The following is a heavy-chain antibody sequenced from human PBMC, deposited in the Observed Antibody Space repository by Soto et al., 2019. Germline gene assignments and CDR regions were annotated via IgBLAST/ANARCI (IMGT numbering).Heavy chain of an antibody. V-gene: IGHV1-18*01. D-gene: IGHD5-12*01. J-gene: IGHJ5*02. CDR2: ISAYNGNT. CDR1: GYTFTSYG. CDR3: AREWTSSGYDYYWFDP. Sequence: ASVKVSCKASGYTFTSYGICWVRQAPGQGLEWMGWISAYNGNTNYAQKLQGRVTMTTDTSTSTAYMELRSLRSDDTAVYYCAREWTSSGYDYYWFDPWGQGTLVTVSS.